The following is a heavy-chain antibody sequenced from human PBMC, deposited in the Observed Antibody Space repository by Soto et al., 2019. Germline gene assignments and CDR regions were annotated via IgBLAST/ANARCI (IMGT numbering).Heavy chain of an antibody. J-gene: IGHJ4*02. CDR1: GFTFSSYS. D-gene: IGHD2-15*01. CDR3: ARDGRGH. CDR2: ISSGSSTT. Sequence: PGGSLRLSCAASGFTFSSYSMNWVRQTPGKGLEWVSYISSGSSTTYYADSVKGRFTISRDNAKNSLYLQMNSLRAEDTAVYYCARDGRGHWGQGTLVTVSS. V-gene: IGHV3-48*01.